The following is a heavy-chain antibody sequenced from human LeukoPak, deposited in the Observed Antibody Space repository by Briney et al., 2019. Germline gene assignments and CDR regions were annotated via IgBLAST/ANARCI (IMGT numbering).Heavy chain of an antibody. J-gene: IGHJ6*03. D-gene: IGHD3-10*01. CDR2: ISGSGIST. CDR1: GFTFSRYA. Sequence: PGGSLRLSCADSGFTFSRYAMAWGRQAPGKGLEWVSAISGSGISTYYADSVKGRFSISRDNSENTLYLQMNSLRDEDTAIYYCAKYARGDYYGWGSPYPNYMDVWGKGTTVTVSS. V-gene: IGHV3-23*01. CDR3: AKYARGDYYGWGSPYPNYMDV.